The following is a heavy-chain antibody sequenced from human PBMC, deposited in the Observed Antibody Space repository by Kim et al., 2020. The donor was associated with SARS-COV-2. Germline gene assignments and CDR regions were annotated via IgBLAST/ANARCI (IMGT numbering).Heavy chain of an antibody. J-gene: IGHJ4*02. V-gene: IGHV4-39*01. CDR3: ARPVAAAGKMVIFDY. Sequence: SETLSLTCTVSGGSISSSSYYWGWIRQPPGKGLEWIGSIYYSGSTYYNPSLKSRVTISVDTSKNQFSLKLSSVTAADTAVYYCARPVAAAGKMVIFDYWGQGTLVTVSS. CDR1: GGSISSSSYY. D-gene: IGHD6-13*01. CDR2: IYYSGST.